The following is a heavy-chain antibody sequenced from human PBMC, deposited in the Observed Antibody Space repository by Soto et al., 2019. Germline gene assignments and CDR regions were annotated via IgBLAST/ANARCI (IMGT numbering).Heavy chain of an antibody. V-gene: IGHV1-45*02. J-gene: IGHJ4*02. CDR2: ITPFNGDV. D-gene: IGHD1-26*01. Sequence: QMQLVQSGAEVKKTGSSVTVSCKALGNTFTYRYLHWVRQAPGQALEWLGWITPFNGDVHYAQKFQERVTITSDRSINTAYMQMSSLRPEDTAMYFCASGGAGSGPFTWELPDHWGQGTLVTVSS. CDR3: ASGGAGSGPFTWELPDH. CDR1: GNTFTYRY.